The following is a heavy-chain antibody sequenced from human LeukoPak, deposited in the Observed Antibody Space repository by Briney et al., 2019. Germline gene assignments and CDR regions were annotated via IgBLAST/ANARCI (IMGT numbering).Heavy chain of an antibody. CDR1: GYTFTSYG. Sequence: ASVKVSCKASGYTFTSYGISWVRQAPGQGLEWMGWISAYNGNTNYAQKLQGRVTMTTDTSTSTAYMELRSLRSDDTAVYYCARRDYYDSSGYYPIWGQETLVTVSS. D-gene: IGHD3-22*01. J-gene: IGHJ4*02. CDR3: ARRDYYDSSGYYPI. V-gene: IGHV1-18*01. CDR2: ISAYNGNT.